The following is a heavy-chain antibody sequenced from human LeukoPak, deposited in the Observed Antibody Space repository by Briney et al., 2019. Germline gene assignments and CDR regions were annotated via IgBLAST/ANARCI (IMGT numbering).Heavy chain of an antibody. D-gene: IGHD6-19*01. J-gene: IGHJ4*02. CDR1: GFTFSSYG. CDR3: ARGIPVSGLVDY. Sequence: GGSLRLSCAASGFTFSSYGMNWVRQAPGKGLEWVSSISSSSTYIYYADSVKGRFTVSRDKAKNSLSLQMNSLRTEDTAVYYCARGIPVSGLVDYWGQGTLVTVSS. V-gene: IGHV3-21*01. CDR2: ISSSSTYI.